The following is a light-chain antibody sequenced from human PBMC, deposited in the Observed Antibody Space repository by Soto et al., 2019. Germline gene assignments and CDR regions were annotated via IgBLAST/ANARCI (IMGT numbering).Light chain of an antibody. CDR3: SSYTITNTLV. Sequence: QSALTQPASVSGSPGQSITISCTGTSSDVGGYNYVSWYQHHPGKAPKLMIYDVSNRPSGVSNRFSGSKSDNTASLTISGLQAEDEADYYCSSYTITNTLVFGGGTKVTVL. J-gene: IGLJ3*02. CDR2: DVS. V-gene: IGLV2-14*01. CDR1: SSDVGGYNY.